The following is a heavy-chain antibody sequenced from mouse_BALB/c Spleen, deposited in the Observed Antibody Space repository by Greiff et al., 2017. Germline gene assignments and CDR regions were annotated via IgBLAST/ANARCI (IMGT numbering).Heavy chain of an antibody. CDR2: ISYSGST. J-gene: IGHJ4*01. Sequence: EVKVEESGPGLVKPSQSLSLTCTVTGYSITSDYAWNWIRQFPGNKLEWMGYISYSGSTSYNPSLKSRISITRDTSKNQFFLQLNSVTTEDTATYYCARSRHYYAMDYWGQGTSVTVSS. V-gene: IGHV3-2*02. CDR3: ARSRHYYAMDY. CDR1: GYSITSDYA.